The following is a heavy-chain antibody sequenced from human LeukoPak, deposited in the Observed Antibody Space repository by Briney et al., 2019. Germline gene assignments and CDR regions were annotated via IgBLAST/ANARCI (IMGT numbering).Heavy chain of an antibody. CDR3: ARRIVGASYYFDY. CDR1: GGSISSYY. J-gene: IGHJ4*02. V-gene: IGHV4-59*04. Sequence: SETLSLTCTVSGGSISSYYWSWIRQPPGKGLEWIGYIYYSGSTYYNPSLKSRVTISVDTSKNQFSLKLSSVTAADTAVYYCARRIVGASYYFDYWGQGTLVTVSS. D-gene: IGHD1-26*01. CDR2: IYYSGST.